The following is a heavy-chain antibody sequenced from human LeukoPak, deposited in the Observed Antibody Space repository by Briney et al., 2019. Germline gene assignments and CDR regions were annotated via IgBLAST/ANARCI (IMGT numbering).Heavy chain of an antibody. J-gene: IGHJ6*03. CDR3: ASRRRYCSSTSCNYYYYMDV. CDR1: GGTFSSYA. Sequence: ASVKVSCKASGGTFSSYAISWVRLAPGQGLEWMGGIIPIFGTANYAQKFQGRVTITTDESTSTAYMELSSLRSEDTAVYYCASRRRYCSSTSCNYYYYMDVWGKGTTVTVSS. V-gene: IGHV1-69*05. CDR2: IIPIFGTA. D-gene: IGHD2-2*01.